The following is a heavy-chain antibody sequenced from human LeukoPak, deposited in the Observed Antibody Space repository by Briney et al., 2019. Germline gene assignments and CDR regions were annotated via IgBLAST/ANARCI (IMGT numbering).Heavy chain of an antibody. CDR3: ARDSAAAGMDY. CDR1: GFTFSDYY. CDR2: ISSSGITI. Sequence: GGSLRLSCAASGFTFSDYYMSWIRRAPGKGPEWVSYISSSGITIYYADSVKGRFTISRDNAKNSLYLQMNSLRAEDTAVYYCARDSAAAGMDYWGQGTLVTVSS. V-gene: IGHV3-11*01. J-gene: IGHJ4*02. D-gene: IGHD6-13*01.